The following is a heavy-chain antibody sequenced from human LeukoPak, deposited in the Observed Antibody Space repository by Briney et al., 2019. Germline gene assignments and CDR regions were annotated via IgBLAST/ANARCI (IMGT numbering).Heavy chain of an antibody. CDR1: GGSISSYY. CDR2: IYYSGST. CDR3: ARVRATLFGVAMDYMDV. J-gene: IGHJ6*03. D-gene: IGHD3-3*01. Sequence: PSETLSLTCTVSGGSISSYYWSWIRQPPGKGLEWIGYIYYSGSTNYNPSLKSRVTISVDTSKNQFSLKLSSVTAADTAVYYCARVRATLFGVAMDYMDVWGKGTTVTVSS. V-gene: IGHV4-59*01.